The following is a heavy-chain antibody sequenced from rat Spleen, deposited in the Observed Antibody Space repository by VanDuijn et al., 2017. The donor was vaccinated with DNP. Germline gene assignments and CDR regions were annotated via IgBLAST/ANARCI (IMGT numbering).Heavy chain of an antibody. CDR2: ISHDGSST. J-gene: IGHJ2*01. V-gene: IGHV5-7*01. CDR1: GFTFSNYD. Sequence: EVQLVESGGGLVQPGRSMKLSCAASGFTFSNYDMAWVRQAPKKGLEWVATISHDGSSTYYRDSVKGRFTISRDNAKTTLYLQMDSLRSEDTATYFCVKPDYWGQGVMVTVSS. CDR3: VKPDY.